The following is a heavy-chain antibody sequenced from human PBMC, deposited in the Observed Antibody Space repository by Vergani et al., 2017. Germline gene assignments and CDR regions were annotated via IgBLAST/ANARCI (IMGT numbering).Heavy chain of an antibody. CDR1: GYSFTSYW. CDR2: IYPGDSDT. J-gene: IGHJ4*02. V-gene: IGHV5-51*01. D-gene: IGHD3-10*01. Sequence: EVQLVQSGAEVKKPGESLKISCKGSGYSFTSYWIGWVRQMPGKGLEWMGIIYPGDSDTRYSPSFQGQVTISADESISTAYLQWSSLKASDTAMYYCARRQWANGSGSYITYYFDYWGQGTLVTVSS. CDR3: ARRQWANGSGSYITYYFDY.